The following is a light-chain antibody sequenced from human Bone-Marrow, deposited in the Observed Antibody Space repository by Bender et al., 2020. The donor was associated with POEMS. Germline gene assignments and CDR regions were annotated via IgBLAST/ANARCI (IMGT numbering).Light chain of an antibody. CDR1: SSDIAIYDF. V-gene: IGLV2-14*01. CDR3: SSYTTSSTLK. CDR2: GVS. Sequence: QSALTQPASVSGSPGQSITISCTGTSSDIAIYDFVSWYQQHPGKAPTLMIFGVSERPSGVSHRFSGSKSGNTASLTISGLQAEDEADYYCSSYTTSSTLKFGGGTKLTVL. J-gene: IGLJ3*02.